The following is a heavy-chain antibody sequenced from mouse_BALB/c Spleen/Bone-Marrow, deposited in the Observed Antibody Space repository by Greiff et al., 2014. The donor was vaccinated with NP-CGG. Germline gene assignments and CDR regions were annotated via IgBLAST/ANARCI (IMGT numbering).Heavy chain of an antibody. CDR1: GYSFTGYS. V-gene: IGHV1-18*01. J-gene: IGHJ4*01. CDR3: ARDYDYDNYAMDY. D-gene: IGHD2-4*01. CDR2: INPYNGGT. Sequence: VQLQQPGPELVKPGASMKISCKASGYSFTGYSMNWVKQSHGKNLEWIGLINPYNGGTSYNQKFKGKATITVDKSSSTAYMELLSLTSEDSAVYYCARDYDYDNYAMDYWGQGTSVTVSS.